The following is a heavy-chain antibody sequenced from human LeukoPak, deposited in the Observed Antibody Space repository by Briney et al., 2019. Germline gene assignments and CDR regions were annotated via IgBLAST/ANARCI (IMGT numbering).Heavy chain of an antibody. J-gene: IGHJ4*02. CDR3: ARGHTAMVVI. V-gene: IGHV4-34*01. CDR2: INHSGIT. D-gene: IGHD5-18*01. CDR1: GGSFSAYY. Sequence: SETLSLTCAVYGGSFSAYYWSWIRQPPGKGLEWIGEINHSGITNYNPSLKSRVTISVDTSKNQFSLKLSSVTATDTAVYYCARGHTAMVVIWGQGTLVTVSS.